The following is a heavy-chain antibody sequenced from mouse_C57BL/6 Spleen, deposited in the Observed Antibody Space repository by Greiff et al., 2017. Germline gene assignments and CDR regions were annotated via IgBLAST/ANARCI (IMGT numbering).Heavy chain of an antibody. CDR1: GYTFTSYW. V-gene: IGHV1-64*01. D-gene: IGHD1-1*01. Sequence: QVQLQQPGAELVKPGASVKLSCKASGYTFTSYWMHWVKQRPGQGLEWIGMIHPNSGSTNYNEKFKSKVTLTVDKSSSTAYMQLSSLTSEDSAVYYCARDYGSSYLYAMDYWGQGTSVTVSS. J-gene: IGHJ4*01. CDR3: ARDYGSSYLYAMDY. CDR2: IHPNSGST.